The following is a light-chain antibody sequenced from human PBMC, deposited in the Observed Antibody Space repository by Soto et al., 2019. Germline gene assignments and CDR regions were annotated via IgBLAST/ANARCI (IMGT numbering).Light chain of an antibody. V-gene: IGKV1-39*01. J-gene: IGKJ2*01. CDR3: QQSFGTPYT. CDR1: QSLGRR. Sequence: DIQMTQSPSSLSASVVDRVTITCRASQSLGRRLTWYQQKAGEAPKLLIYETSNLQNGVPSRFSGSGSETDFTLTINSLQPEDFATYYCQQSFGTPYTFGQGTKLE. CDR2: ETS.